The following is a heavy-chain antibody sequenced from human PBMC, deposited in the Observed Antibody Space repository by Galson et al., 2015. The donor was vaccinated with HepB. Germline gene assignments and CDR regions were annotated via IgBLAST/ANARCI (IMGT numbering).Heavy chain of an antibody. D-gene: IGHD1-7*01. CDR2: ISSTGAVA. CDR3: AKDLFDWNYAQIVYHYYMDA. CDR1: GFAFNNFA. Sequence: SLRLSCAASGFAFNNFAMTWVRQAPGKGLEWISTISSTGAVAFYADSVQGQFTISRDNSKNTVFLQMDRLRADDTATYYCAKDLFDWNYAQIVYHYYMDAWGKGTTVTVSS. J-gene: IGHJ6*03. V-gene: IGHV3-23*01.